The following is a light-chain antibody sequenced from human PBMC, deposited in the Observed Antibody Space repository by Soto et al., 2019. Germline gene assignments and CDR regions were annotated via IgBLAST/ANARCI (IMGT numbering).Light chain of an antibody. Sequence: DIQVTQSAATLSASFGDRVTITCRASQSVSVWLAWYQQKPGKAPKLLISDASSLQRGVPSRFSGSGSGTDFTLTISSLQTEDFATYYCQQANSFPFTFGQGTRLEIK. CDR1: QSVSVW. CDR2: DAS. J-gene: IGKJ5*01. V-gene: IGKV1-12*01. CDR3: QQANSFPFT.